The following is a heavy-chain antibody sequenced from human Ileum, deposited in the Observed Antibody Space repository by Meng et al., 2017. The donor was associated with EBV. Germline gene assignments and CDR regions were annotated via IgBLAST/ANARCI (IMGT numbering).Heavy chain of an antibody. D-gene: IGHD2-8*02. CDR1: GNTFTNNA. CDR3: AVEVIFGGVPFDD. Sequence: QVQHVQSGAEVKKPGASVKVSCKVSGNTFTNNAIHWVRQAPGQGLEWMGWINPRNRNTEYSQKFQDRVTITRDTSASTAYMELSSLTSEDMAVYFCAVEVIFGGVPFDDWGQGTLVTVSS. V-gene: IGHV1-3*01. J-gene: IGHJ4*02. CDR2: INPRNRNT.